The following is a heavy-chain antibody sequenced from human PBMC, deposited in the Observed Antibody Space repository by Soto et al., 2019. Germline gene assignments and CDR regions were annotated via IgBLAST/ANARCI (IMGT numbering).Heavy chain of an antibody. CDR3: ARSDRQPQATGGAFDI. J-gene: IGHJ3*02. V-gene: IGHV2-70*01. CDR1: GFSLSPSGMC. D-gene: IGHD1-26*01. CDR2: IDWDDDK. Sequence: SGPTLVNPTHTLTLTCTFSGFSLSPSGMCVSWIRQPPGKALEWLAHIDWDDDKYHNTSLKIRLTISKDTYKNQVVLTKTNMDPVNTAAYYCARSDRQPQATGGAFDIWGQGTIVTVSS.